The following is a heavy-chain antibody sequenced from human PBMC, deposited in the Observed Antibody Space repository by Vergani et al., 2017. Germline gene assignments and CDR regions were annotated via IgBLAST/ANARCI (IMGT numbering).Heavy chain of an antibody. D-gene: IGHD3-10*01. J-gene: IGHJ6*02. Sequence: QVQLQESGPELVKPSETLSLTCTVSDGSTSSSSYCWGWIRQPPGKGLEWIGSIYYSGNTYYNPSLKSRVTISVDTSKSQFSLRLSSVTAADTAVYYCARELSYYYGSGSDDYNPYYYEGMDVWGPGTTVTVSS. CDR3: ARELSYYYGSGSDDYNPYYYEGMDV. CDR1: DGSTSSSSYC. CDR2: IYYSGNT. V-gene: IGHV4-39*02.